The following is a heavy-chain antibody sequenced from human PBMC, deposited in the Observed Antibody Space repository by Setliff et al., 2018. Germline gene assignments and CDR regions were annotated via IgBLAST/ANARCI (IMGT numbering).Heavy chain of an antibody. J-gene: IGHJ5*01. CDR1: QFTFSRHS. D-gene: IGHD3-10*01. CDR2: LNSYGTMA. V-gene: IGHV3-23*01. Sequence: PGGSLRLSCAASQFTFSRHSMSWVRQAPGKGLEWISNLNSYGTMAWYAASVKGRFTISRDKSKNTLYLHLSSLRVEDTATYYCARDRGGTNPWFDFWGQGTQVTVSS. CDR3: ARDRGGTNPWFDF.